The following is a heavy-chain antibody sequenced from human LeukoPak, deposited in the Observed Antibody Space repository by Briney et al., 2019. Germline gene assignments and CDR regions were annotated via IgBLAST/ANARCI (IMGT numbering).Heavy chain of an antibody. V-gene: IGHV3-9*01. CDR1: GFTFDDYA. D-gene: IGHD3-22*01. CDR3: AKDLSSAITSAHVLDV. J-gene: IGHJ6*02. Sequence: GGSLRLSCTVSGFTFDDYAMHWVRHTPGKGPEWVAGITWNRDNIGYGDSVKGRFTISRDNVKNVLYLQMNSLRPEDTALYYCAKDLSSAITSAHVLDVWGQGTTVIVS. CDR2: ITWNRDNI.